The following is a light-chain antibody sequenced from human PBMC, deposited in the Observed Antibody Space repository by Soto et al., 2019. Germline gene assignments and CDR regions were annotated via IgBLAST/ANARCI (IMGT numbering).Light chain of an antibody. CDR3: QHCNNWPIN. Sequence: EIVLTQSPSTLYASPGESATLSCRASQSVSSNLAWYQQKPGQAPRLLIFGASTRANGFPARFSGSGSGTEFTLNIRSLQSEDFAVYYCQHCNNWPINFGQGTRLEIK. J-gene: IGKJ5*01. CDR2: GAS. CDR1: QSVSSN. V-gene: IGKV3-15*01.